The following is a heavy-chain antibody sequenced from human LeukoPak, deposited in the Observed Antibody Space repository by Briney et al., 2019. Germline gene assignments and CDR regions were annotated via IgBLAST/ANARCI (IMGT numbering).Heavy chain of an antibody. Sequence: ASVKVSCKASGGTFSSYAISWVRQAPGQGLEWMGGIIPIFGTANYAQKFQGRVTITADESTSTAYMELSSLRSEDTAVYYCARDGERTVTFDYWGQGTLVTVSS. V-gene: IGHV1-69*13. CDR2: IIPIFGTA. J-gene: IGHJ4*02. CDR1: GGTFSSYA. CDR3: ARDGERTVTFDY. D-gene: IGHD4-11*01.